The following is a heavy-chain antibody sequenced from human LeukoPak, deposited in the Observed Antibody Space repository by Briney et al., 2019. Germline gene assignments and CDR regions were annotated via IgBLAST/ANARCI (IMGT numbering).Heavy chain of an antibody. CDR1: GFTFSSYG. Sequence: PGGSLRLSCAASGFTFSSYGTHWVRQAPGKGLEWVAVISYDGSNKYYADSVKGRFTISRDNSKNTLYLQMNSLRAEDTAVYYCAKSSDSSGPFDIWGQGTMVTVSS. D-gene: IGHD3-22*01. CDR3: AKSSDSSGPFDI. J-gene: IGHJ3*02. CDR2: ISYDGSNK. V-gene: IGHV3-30*18.